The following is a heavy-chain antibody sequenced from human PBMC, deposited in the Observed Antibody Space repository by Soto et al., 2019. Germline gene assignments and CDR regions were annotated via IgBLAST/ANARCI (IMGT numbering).Heavy chain of an antibody. Sequence: GGSLRLSCAASGFTFSSYWMSWVRQAPGKGLEWVANIKQDGSERYYVDSVKGRFTISRDNAKNSLYLQMNSLRAEDTAVYYCAREEEGYCSSTSCPTFDYWGQGTLVTVSS. D-gene: IGHD2-2*01. CDR2: IKQDGSER. CDR3: AREEEGYCSSTSCPTFDY. CDR1: GFTFSSYW. J-gene: IGHJ4*02. V-gene: IGHV3-7*01.